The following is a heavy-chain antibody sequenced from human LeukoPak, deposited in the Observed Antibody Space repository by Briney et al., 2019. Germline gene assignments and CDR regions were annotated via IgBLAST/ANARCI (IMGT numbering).Heavy chain of an antibody. CDR1: GYTFTSYG. D-gene: IGHD5-18*01. Sequence: GASVKVSCKASGYTFTSYGISWVRQAPGQGLEWMGWISAYNGNTNYAQKLQGRVTMTTDTSTSTAYMELRSLRSDDTAVYYCARDRYSYGFSSPEHYYMDVWGKGTTVTVSS. V-gene: IGHV1-18*01. J-gene: IGHJ6*03. CDR2: ISAYNGNT. CDR3: ARDRYSYGFSSPEHYYMDV.